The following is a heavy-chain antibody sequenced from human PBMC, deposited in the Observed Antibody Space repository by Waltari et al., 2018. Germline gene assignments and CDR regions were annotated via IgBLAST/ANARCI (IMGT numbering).Heavy chain of an antibody. CDR1: GGTFSSYA. J-gene: IGHJ4*02. Sequence: QVQLVQSGAEVKKPGSSVKVSCKASGGTFSSYAISWVRQAPGQGLEWMGRIIPIFGTANYAHKFQVRVTITAVKSTSTAYTELSSLRVEDTDVYYCARISDVSGWYRDDYWGQGTLVTVS. D-gene: IGHD6-19*01. CDR2: IIPIFGTA. CDR3: ARISDVSGWYRDDY. V-gene: IGHV1-69*08.